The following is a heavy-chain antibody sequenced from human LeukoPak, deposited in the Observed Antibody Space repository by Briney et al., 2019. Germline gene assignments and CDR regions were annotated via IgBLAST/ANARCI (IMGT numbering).Heavy chain of an antibody. V-gene: IGHV3-7*01. D-gene: IGHD2-2*01. CDR2: INPAGSDI. CDR1: GLTFSSYW. Sequence: GGSLRLSCEASGLTFSSYWMAWVRQAPGKGLEWVANINPAGSDIYYVDSVEGRFTISRDNAKKSTFLQMNSLRVEETALYYCVRWGVAADMQDWGQGILVTVSS. CDR3: VRWGVAADMQD. J-gene: IGHJ4*02.